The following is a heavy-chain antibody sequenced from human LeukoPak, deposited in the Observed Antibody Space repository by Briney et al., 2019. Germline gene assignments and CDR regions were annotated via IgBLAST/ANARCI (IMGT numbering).Heavy chain of an antibody. CDR3: AGDRSHDFWSGYYHDAFDI. CDR2: IYTSGST. D-gene: IGHD3-3*01. J-gene: IGHJ3*02. Sequence: PSETLSLTCTVSGGSISSYYWSWIRQPAGKGLEWIGRIYTSGSTNYNPSLKSRVTMSVDTSKNQFSLKLSSVTAADTAVYYCAGDRSHDFWSGYYHDAFDIWGQGTMVTVSS. CDR1: GGSISSYY. V-gene: IGHV4-4*07.